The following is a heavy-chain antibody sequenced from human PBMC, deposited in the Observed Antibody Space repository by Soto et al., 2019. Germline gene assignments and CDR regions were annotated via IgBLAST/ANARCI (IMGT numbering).Heavy chain of an antibody. D-gene: IGHD4-4*01. CDR2: IIPIIGII. Sequence: QVQLVQSGAEVKKPGSSVKVSCKASGGTFSTYTITWVRQAPGQGLEWMGRIIPIIGIINYAQKFQGRVTISADXXXGPXYMELTGLRSDDTAVYYCAGDPDSHYNDSHASSYPWGQGTLVTVSS. J-gene: IGHJ5*02. V-gene: IGHV1-69*08. CDR3: AGDPDSHYNDSHASSYP. CDR1: GGTFSTYT.